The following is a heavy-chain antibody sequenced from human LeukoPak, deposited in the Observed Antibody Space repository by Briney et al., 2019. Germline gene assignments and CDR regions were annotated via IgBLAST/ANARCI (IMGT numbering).Heavy chain of an antibody. D-gene: IGHD2-2*01. J-gene: IGHJ6*02. V-gene: IGHV4-39*01. CDR2: IYYSGST. Sequence: SETLSLTCTVSGGSFSSSGYYWGWIRQPPGKGLEWIGSIYYSGSTYYNPSLKSRVTISVDTSKNQFSLNLSSATAADTAVYYCARQKYCSSTACSSRYYYGMDVWGQGTTVTVSS. CDR1: GGSFSSSGYY. CDR3: ARQKYCSSTACSSRYYYGMDV.